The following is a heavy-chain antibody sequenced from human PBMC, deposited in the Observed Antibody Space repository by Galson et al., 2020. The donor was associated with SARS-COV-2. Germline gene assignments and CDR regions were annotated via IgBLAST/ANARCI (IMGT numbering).Heavy chain of an antibody. D-gene: IGHD3-10*01. V-gene: IGHV1-2*06. CDR2: INPNSGDP. CDR3: ARIIGFGELLNWFDP. J-gene: IGHJ5*02. CDR1: GYTFTGYS. Sequence: ASVKVSCKASGYTFTGYSMHWVRQAPGQGLEWMGRINPNSGDPTYAQKFTGRVTMSRDTSITTAYMEISRLRSDDTAVYYCARIIGFGELLNWFDPWGQGTLVAVSS.